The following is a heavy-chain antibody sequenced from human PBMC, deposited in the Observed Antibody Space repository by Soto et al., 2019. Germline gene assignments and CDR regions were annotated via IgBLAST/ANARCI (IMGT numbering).Heavy chain of an antibody. D-gene: IGHD1-26*01. CDR3: ARLNSECAVDY. Sequence: GASVKVSCKPSGYTFTDYGFSWMRQAPGQGPEWMGWISTWNDDKRDAQKFRGRVTMTRDTSTRTAYMELRSLRSDDTAVYYCARLNSECAVDYWGQGTLVTVSS. CDR2: ISTWNDDK. J-gene: IGHJ4*02. CDR1: GYTFTDYG. V-gene: IGHV1-18*04.